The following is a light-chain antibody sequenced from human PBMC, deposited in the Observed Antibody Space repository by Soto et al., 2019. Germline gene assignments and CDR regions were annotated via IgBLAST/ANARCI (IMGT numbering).Light chain of an antibody. CDR1: QDISDD. CDR3: LQNHKSPRT. V-gene: IGKV1-6*01. CDR2: GAS. Sequence: AIQMTQSPSSLSSSVGDRVTITCRASQDISDDVGWYQQTPGKAPKLLISGASRVQSGVPSRFSGSGSGAAFTLTITSLRPEDSATYYCLQNHKSPRTFGQGTKVEI. J-gene: IGKJ1*01.